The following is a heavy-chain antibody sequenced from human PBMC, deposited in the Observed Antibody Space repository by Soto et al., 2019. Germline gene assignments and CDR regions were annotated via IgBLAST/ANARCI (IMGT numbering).Heavy chain of an antibody. CDR1: GYTFTGYY. J-gene: IGHJ4*02. V-gene: IGHV1-2*02. CDR3: ASRPSVLGVPAVDY. CDR2: INPNSGGT. D-gene: IGHD2-2*01. Sequence: ASVTVSCKASGYTFTGYYMHWVRQAPGQGLEWMGWINPNSGGTNYAQKFQGRVTMTRDTSISTAYMELSRLRSDDTAVYYCASRPSVLGVPAVDYWGQGTLVTVSA.